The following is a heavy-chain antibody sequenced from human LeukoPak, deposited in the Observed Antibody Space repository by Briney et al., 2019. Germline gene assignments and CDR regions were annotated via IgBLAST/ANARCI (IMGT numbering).Heavy chain of an antibody. CDR3: ARHQAAAKLGVFDY. Sequence: PSETLSLTCTVSGGSISSSSHYWGWIRQPPGKGLEWIGSIYYSGSTYYNPSLKSRVTISVDTSKNQFSLKLSSVTAADTAVYYCARHQAAAKLGVFDYWGQGTLVTVSS. CDR1: GGSISSSSHY. J-gene: IGHJ4*02. D-gene: IGHD6-13*01. CDR2: IYYSGST. V-gene: IGHV4-39*01.